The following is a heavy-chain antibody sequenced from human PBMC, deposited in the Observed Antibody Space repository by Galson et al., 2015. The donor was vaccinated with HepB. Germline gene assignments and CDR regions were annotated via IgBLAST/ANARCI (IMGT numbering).Heavy chain of an antibody. CDR3: AKGAGQYYNYYMDV. Sequence: LRLSCAASGFTFSNYGMAWVRLAPGKGLEWVSGITGSGHGTYYADAVKGRFTISRDNFKNTLSLQLDSLRAEDTAVYYCAKGAGQYYNYYMDVCGKGTTVTVSS. CDR2: ITGSGHGT. CDR1: GFTFSNYG. D-gene: IGHD4/OR15-4a*01. J-gene: IGHJ6*03. V-gene: IGHV3-23*01.